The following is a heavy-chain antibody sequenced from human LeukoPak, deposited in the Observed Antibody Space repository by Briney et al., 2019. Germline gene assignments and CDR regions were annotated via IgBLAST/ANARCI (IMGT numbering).Heavy chain of an antibody. Sequence: ASVKVSCKASGYTFTGYYMHWVRQAPGQGLEWMGWINPNSGGTNYAQKFQGRVTMTRDTSISTAYMELSRLRSDDTAVYYCAIVPDPYWGGDLYWPLGYWGQGNLVPVSS. CDR1: GYTFTGYY. CDR3: AIVPDPYWGGDLYWPLGY. CDR2: INPNSGGT. V-gene: IGHV1-2*02. D-gene: IGHD2-21*02. J-gene: IGHJ4*02.